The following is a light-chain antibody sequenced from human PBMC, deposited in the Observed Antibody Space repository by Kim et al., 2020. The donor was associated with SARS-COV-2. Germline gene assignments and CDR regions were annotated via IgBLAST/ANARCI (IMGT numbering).Light chain of an antibody. V-gene: IGKV3-11*01. CDR3: QQRGNWPPALT. CDR2: DAA. Sequence: PGESAALSCRASHNVVIGLAWYQQTPGQAPRLLFYDAAIRAAGIPDRFSGSGSGTDFTLAVGSLAPEDFAVYYCQQRGNWPPALTFGGGTKVDIK. J-gene: IGKJ4*01. CDR1: HNVVIG.